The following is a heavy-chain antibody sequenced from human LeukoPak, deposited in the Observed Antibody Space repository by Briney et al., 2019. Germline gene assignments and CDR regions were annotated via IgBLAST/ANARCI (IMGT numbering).Heavy chain of an antibody. V-gene: IGHV3-30-3*01. CDR1: GFTFSSYA. CDR2: ISYDGSNK. Sequence: PGGSLRLSCAASGFTFSSYAMHWVHQAPGKGLEWVAVISYDGSNKYYADSVKGRFTISRDNSKNTLYLQMNSLRAEDTAVYYCASLEYAAMGFDPWGQGTLVTVSS. D-gene: IGHD5-18*01. CDR3: ASLEYAAMGFDP. J-gene: IGHJ5*02.